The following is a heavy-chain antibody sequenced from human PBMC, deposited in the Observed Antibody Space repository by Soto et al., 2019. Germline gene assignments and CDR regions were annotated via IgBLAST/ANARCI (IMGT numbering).Heavy chain of an antibody. CDR3: ARDIASRRFDY. V-gene: IGHV3-33*01. J-gene: IGHJ4*02. Sequence: GGSLRLSCEASGFTFRNHGMHWVRQAPGKGLEWVAVIWYDGSDKYYADSVKGRFTISRDNSKNTLYLQMNSLRAEDTAVYYCARDIASRRFDYLGQGTLVTVPS. D-gene: IGHD6-6*01. CDR1: GFTFRNHG. CDR2: IWYDGSDK.